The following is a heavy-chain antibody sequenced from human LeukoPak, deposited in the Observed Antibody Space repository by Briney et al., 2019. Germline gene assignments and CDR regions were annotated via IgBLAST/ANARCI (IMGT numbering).Heavy chain of an antibody. CDR1: GGTFSSYE. CDR2: IIPMLGTA. CDR3: ASGTTDIVVPATLRNYYFDY. Sequence: SVKVSCKASGGTFSSYEISWVRQAPGQGLEWMGGIIPMLGTAKYAQKFQGRVTITTDKSTSTAYMELSSLRSEDTAVYYCASGTTDIVVPATLRNYYFDYWGQGTLVTVSS. V-gene: IGHV1-69*05. J-gene: IGHJ4*02. D-gene: IGHD2-2*01.